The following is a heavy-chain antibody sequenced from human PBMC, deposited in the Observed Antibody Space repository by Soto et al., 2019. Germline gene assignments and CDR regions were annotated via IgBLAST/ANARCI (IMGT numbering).Heavy chain of an antibody. CDR1: GYSFTSYG. CDR3: ARDPPSA. D-gene: IGHD3-10*01. V-gene: IGHV1-3*01. Sequence: ASVKVSCKASGYSFTSYGIHWVRQAPGQRLEWMGWINAANGDTIYAQKFQGRVTITADKSTSTAYMDLSSLRSEDTAVYYCARDPPSAWGQGTLVTVSS. J-gene: IGHJ4*02. CDR2: INAANGDT.